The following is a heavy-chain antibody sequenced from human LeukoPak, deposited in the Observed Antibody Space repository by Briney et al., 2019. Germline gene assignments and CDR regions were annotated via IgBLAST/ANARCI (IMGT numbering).Heavy chain of an antibody. CDR1: GFTFSSYA. Sequence: GGSLRLSCAASGFTFSSYAMSWVRQAPGKGLEWVSAISGSGGSTYYADSVKGRFTIYRDNSKNPLYLQMNSLSAEDTAVYYCAKVRGGVVVVAAPLGYWGQGTLVTVSS. CDR2: ISGSGGST. V-gene: IGHV3-23*01. D-gene: IGHD2-15*01. J-gene: IGHJ4*02. CDR3: AKVRGGVVVVAAPLGY.